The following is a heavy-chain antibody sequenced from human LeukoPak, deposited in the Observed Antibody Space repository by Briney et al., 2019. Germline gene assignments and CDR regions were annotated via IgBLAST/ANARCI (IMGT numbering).Heavy chain of an antibody. CDR1: GGSISSSSYY. CDR3: ARLIYYYGSGSYYNVIWFDP. J-gene: IGHJ5*02. V-gene: IGHV4-39*01. CDR2: IYYSGST. D-gene: IGHD3-10*01. Sequence: PSETLSLTCTVSGGSISSSSYYWGWIRQPPGKGLEWIGSIYYSGSTYYNPSLKSRVTISVDTSKNQFSLKLSSVTAADTAVYYCARLIYYYGSGSYYNVIWFDPWGQGTLVTVSS.